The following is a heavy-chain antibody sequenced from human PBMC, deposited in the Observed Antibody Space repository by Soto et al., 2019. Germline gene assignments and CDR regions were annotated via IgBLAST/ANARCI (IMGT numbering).Heavy chain of an antibody. J-gene: IGHJ6*02. Sequence: PSETLSLTCAVYGGSFSGYYWSWIRQPPGKGLEWIGEINHSGSTNYNPSLKSRVTISVDTSKNQFSLKLSSVTAADTAVYYCARARGYCSGGSCYHPYYYYYGMDVWGQGTTVTVSS. V-gene: IGHV4-34*01. CDR2: INHSGST. CDR3: ARARGYCSGGSCYHPYYYYYGMDV. CDR1: GGSFSGYY. D-gene: IGHD2-15*01.